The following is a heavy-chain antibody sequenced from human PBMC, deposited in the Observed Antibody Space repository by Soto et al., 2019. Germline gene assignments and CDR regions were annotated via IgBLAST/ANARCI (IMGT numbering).Heavy chain of an antibody. CDR3: ARDISPYYYDRSGYAVDY. J-gene: IGHJ4*02. Sequence: QVQLVESGGGVVQPGRSLRLSCAASGFTFSSYAMHWVRQAPGKGLEWVAVISYDGSNKYYADSVKGRFTISRDNSKNTLYLQMNSLRSEDTAVYYCARDISPYYYDRSGYAVDYWGQGTLVTVSS. CDR1: GFTFSSYA. CDR2: ISYDGSNK. D-gene: IGHD3-22*01. V-gene: IGHV3-30-3*01.